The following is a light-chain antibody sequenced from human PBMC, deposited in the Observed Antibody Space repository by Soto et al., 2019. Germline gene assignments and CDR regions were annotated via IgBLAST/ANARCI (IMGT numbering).Light chain of an antibody. CDR2: HVT. Sequence: QSALTQPASVSGSPGQSITISCTGTSSDVGHYNYVSWFQQRPGKAPQLMIYHVTNRPSGVSNRFSGSKSGYTASLTISGLQAEDEADYYCCSFTTTNTWVFGGGTKVTVL. V-gene: IGLV2-14*03. J-gene: IGLJ3*02. CDR1: SSDVGHYNY. CDR3: CSFTTTNTWV.